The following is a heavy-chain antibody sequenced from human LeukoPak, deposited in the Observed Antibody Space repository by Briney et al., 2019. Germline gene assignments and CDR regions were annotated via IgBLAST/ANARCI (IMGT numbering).Heavy chain of an antibody. CDR1: GFTFSSYG. CDR2: ILHDETNK. J-gene: IGHJ6*02. CDR3: AKEGGNAYKYVGDGLDV. V-gene: IGHV3-30*18. Sequence: GGSLRLSCAASGFTFSSYGMHWVRQAPGKGPEWVAVILHDETNKYYADSVKGRFTISRDKSKNTLYLQMNSLRAEDTAMYYCAKEGGNAYKYVGDGLDVWGQGTMVTVYS. D-gene: IGHD5-24*01.